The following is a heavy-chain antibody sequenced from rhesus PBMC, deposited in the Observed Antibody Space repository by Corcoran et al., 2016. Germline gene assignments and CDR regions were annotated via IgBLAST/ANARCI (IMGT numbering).Heavy chain of an antibody. V-gene: IGHV4-169*02. CDR1: GGSISSSY. Sequence: QLQLQESGPGLVKPSETLSVTCAVSGGSISSSYWSWIRQAPGKGLEWIGYIYGSGSSTNYNPSLKSRVTLSVETSKNQLSLKLSSVTTADTAVYYCASGDTAGTVLNYWGQGVLVTVSS. D-gene: IGHD5-42*01. CDR2: IYGSGSST. J-gene: IGHJ4*01. CDR3: ASGDTAGTVLNY.